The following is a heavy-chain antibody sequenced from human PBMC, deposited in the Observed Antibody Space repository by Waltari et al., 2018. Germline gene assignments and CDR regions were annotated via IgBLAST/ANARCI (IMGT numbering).Heavy chain of an antibody. Sequence: QVQLQESGPGLVKPSETLSLTCAVSGYSISSGYYWGWIRQPPGKGLEWIGNIYHRWSTHYNPSLKSRVTISVDTSKNQFALKLSSVTAADTAVYYCARRAAITAAGPTYYMDVWGKGTTVTVSS. CDR1: GYSISSGYY. CDR2: IYHRWST. V-gene: IGHV4-38-2*01. CDR3: ARRAAITAAGPTYYMDV. D-gene: IGHD6-13*01. J-gene: IGHJ6*03.